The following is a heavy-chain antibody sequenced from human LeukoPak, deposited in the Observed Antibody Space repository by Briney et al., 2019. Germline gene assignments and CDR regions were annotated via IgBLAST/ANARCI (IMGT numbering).Heavy chain of an antibody. D-gene: IGHD3-22*01. Sequence: GGSLRLSCAASGFTFSSDGMHWGRQAPGKGLGWGAIIWNDGSNKYYADSVKGRFTISRGNSKSTLYLQMNSLRAEDTAVYSCGRWNYYHDSRGYSIDYWGQGTLVTVAS. CDR1: GFTFSSDG. J-gene: IGHJ4*02. CDR3: GRWNYYHDSRGYSIDY. V-gene: IGHV3-33*01. CDR2: IWNDGSNK.